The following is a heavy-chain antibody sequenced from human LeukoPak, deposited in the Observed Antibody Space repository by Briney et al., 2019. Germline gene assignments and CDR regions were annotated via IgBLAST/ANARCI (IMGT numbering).Heavy chain of an antibody. Sequence: SETLSLTCTVSGGSITTTNYYWAWIRQPPGEGLQWIGSVYYRGNTYSNPSLENRITMSVDTSKNQFSLRLTSVTAADTALYYCARDTVPPRNATEQKTGTYYWGLGTLVTVSS. D-gene: IGHD7-27*01. CDR1: GGSITTTNYY. V-gene: IGHV4-39*02. CDR2: VYYRGNT. J-gene: IGHJ4*01. CDR3: ARDTVPPRNATEQKTGTYY.